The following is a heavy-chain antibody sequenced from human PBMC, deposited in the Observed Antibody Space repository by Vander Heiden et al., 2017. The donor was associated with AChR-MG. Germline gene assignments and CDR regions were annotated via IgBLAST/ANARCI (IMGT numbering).Heavy chain of an antibody. D-gene: IGHD3-10*01. CDR1: GFTFSSNA. Sequence: VPLSESGGDLVPSGGSLRLACPASGFTFSSNAMSWARQAPGKWLEWVSAISGSGDTTYYADSVKGRFTISRDNSKDTLYLQMNSLRAEDTAVYYCATDWGVDYWGQGTLVTVSS. V-gene: IGHV3-23*01. CDR2: ISGSGDTT. CDR3: ATDWGVDY. J-gene: IGHJ4*02.